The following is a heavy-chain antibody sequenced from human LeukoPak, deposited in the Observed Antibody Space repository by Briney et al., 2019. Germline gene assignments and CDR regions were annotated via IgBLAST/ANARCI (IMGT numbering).Heavy chain of an antibody. J-gene: IGHJ3*02. CDR2: IYYSRST. V-gene: IGHV4-59*01. Sequence: PSETLSLTCTVSGGSISSYYWSWIRQPPGKGLEWIGYIYYSRSTNYNPSLKSRVTISVDTSKNQFSLKLSSVTAADTAVYYCARGVSSGWYRLDIWGQGTMVTVSS. CDR3: ARGVSSGWYRLDI. D-gene: IGHD6-19*01. CDR1: GGSISSYY.